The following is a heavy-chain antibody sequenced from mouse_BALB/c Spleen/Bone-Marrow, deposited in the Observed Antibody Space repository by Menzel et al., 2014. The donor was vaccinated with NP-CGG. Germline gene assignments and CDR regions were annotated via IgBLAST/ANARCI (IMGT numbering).Heavy chain of an antibody. CDR3: ARRGFAY. CDR1: GYTFTSYN. J-gene: IGHJ3*01. V-gene: IGHV1-12*01. Sequence: LQQSGAELVKPGASVKMFCKASGYTFTSYNMHWVKQTPGQGLEWIGAIYPGNGDTSYNQKFKGKATLTADKSSSTAYMQLSSLTSEDSAVYYCARRGFAYWGQGTLVTVSA. CDR2: IYPGNGDT.